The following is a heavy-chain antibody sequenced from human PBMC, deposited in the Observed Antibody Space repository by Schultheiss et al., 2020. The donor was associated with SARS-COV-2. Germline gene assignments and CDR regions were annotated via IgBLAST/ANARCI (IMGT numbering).Heavy chain of an antibody. V-gene: IGHV4-61*02. CDR1: GGSISSGGYY. Sequence: SETLSLTCTVSGGSISSGGYYWSWIRQPAGKGLEWIGRIFTSGTTDYNSSLKSRVTMSVDTSTNQFSLKLTSVTAADTAVYYCARDELGYCSGGSCPLYFDNWGQGTLVTVSS. CDR2: IFTSGTT. J-gene: IGHJ4*02. CDR3: ARDELGYCSGGSCPLYFDN. D-gene: IGHD2-15*01.